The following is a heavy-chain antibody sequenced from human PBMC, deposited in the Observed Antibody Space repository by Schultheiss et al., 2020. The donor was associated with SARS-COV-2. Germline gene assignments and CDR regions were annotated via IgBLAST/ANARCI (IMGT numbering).Heavy chain of an antibody. CDR3: ARDLVVRGVIRWFDP. D-gene: IGHD3-10*01. Sequence: SQTLSLTCTVSGGSISSYYWSWIRQPPGKGLEWIGYIHYSGSTYYNPSLKSRVTISVDTSKNQFSLKLSSVTAADTAVYYCARDLVVRGVIRWFDPWGQGTLVTVSS. CDR2: IHYSGST. CDR1: GGSISSYY. V-gene: IGHV4-59*12. J-gene: IGHJ5*02.